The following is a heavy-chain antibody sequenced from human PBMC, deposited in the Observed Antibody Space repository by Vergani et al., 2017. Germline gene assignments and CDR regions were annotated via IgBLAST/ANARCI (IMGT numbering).Heavy chain of an antibody. V-gene: IGHV3-15*01. D-gene: IGHD3-3*01. J-gene: IGHJ4*02. CDR3: ARDSFLEWLLPDY. CDR1: GFTFSNAW. Sequence: EVQLLESGGGLVQPGGSLRLSCAASGFTFSNAWMSWVRQAPGKGLEWVGRIKSKTDGGTTDYAAPVKGRFTISRDNAKNSLYLQMNSLRAEDTAVYYCARDSFLEWLLPDYWGQGTLVTVSS. CDR2: IKSKTDGGTT.